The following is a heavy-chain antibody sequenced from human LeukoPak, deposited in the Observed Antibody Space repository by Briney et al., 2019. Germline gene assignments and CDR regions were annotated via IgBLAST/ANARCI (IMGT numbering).Heavy chain of an antibody. CDR3: ARHGWNYGDYDYYYYMDV. D-gene: IGHD4-17*01. J-gene: IGHJ6*03. Sequence: GESLKISCKGSGYSFTSYWIGWVRQMPGKGLEWMGIIYPGDSDTRYSPSFRGQVTISADKSISTAYLQWSSLKASDTAMYYCARHGWNYGDYDYYYYMDVWGKGTTVTVSS. CDR2: IYPGDSDT. CDR1: GYSFTSYW. V-gene: IGHV5-51*01.